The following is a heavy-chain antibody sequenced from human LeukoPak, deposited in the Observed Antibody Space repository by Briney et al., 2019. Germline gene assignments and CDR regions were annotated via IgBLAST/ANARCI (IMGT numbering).Heavy chain of an antibody. CDR3: TTDEYDFWSGYALRFDY. CDR2: IKSKTDGGTT. J-gene: IGHJ4*02. CDR1: GFTLDDYG. D-gene: IGHD3-3*01. Sequence: GGSLRLSCAASGFTLDDYGMSWVRQAPGKGLEWVGRIKSKTDGGTTDYAAPVKGRFTISRDDSKNTLYLQMNSLKTEDTAVYYCTTDEYDFWSGYALRFDYWSQGTLVTVSS. V-gene: IGHV3-15*01.